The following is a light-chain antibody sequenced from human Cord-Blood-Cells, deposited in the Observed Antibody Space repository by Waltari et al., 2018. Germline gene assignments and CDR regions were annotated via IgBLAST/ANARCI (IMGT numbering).Light chain of an antibody. Sequence: QSALTQPASVSGSPGQSIPISCTGTSSDVGRYNLVSWYQQHPGKAPKLMIYEGSKRPSGVSKRFSGSKSGNTASLTISGLQAEDEADYYCCSYAGSSTWVFGGGTKLTVL. V-gene: IGLV2-23*01. CDR1: SSDVGRYNL. CDR3: CSYAGSSTWV. CDR2: EGS. J-gene: IGLJ3*02.